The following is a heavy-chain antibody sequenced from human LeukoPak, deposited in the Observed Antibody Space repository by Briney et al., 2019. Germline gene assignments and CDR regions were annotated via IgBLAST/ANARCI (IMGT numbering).Heavy chain of an antibody. CDR1: GFTFSSYE. V-gene: IGHV3-48*03. CDR3: AITSIAAAVPGCFDY. J-gene: IGHJ4*02. CDR2: ISSSGKTI. Sequence: PGGSLRLSCEASGFTFSSYEMNWVRQAPGKGLEWVSYISSSGKTIYYADSTKGRFTVSRDNAKNSLYLQMNSLRAEDTAVYYCAITSIAAAVPGCFDYWGQGTLVTVFS. D-gene: IGHD2-21*01.